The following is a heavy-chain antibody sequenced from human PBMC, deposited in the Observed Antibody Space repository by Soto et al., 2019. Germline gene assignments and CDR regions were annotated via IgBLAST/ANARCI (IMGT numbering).Heavy chain of an antibody. V-gene: IGHV3-30-3*01. CDR2: ISYDGSNK. D-gene: IGHD3-9*01. CDR3: ARDPDYDILTGYPSVMDV. CDR1: GFTFSSYA. J-gene: IGHJ6*02. Sequence: GGSLRLSCAASGFTFSSYAMHWVRQAPGKGLEWVAVISYDGSNKYYADSVKGRFTISRDNSKNTLYLQMNSLRAEDTAVYYCARDPDYDILTGYPSVMDVWGQGTTVTVSS.